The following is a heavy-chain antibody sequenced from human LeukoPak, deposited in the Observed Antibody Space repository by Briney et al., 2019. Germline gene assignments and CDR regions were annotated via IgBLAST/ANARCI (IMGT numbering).Heavy chain of an antibody. J-gene: IGHJ4*02. D-gene: IGHD6-13*01. CDR3: ARRSGSSWSSFDY. CDR2: ISGFGGST. V-gene: IGHV3-23*01. CDR1: GVTLSSYA. Sequence: GGSLRLSCAASGVTLSSYAMNWVRQAPGKGLEWVSGISGFGGSTYYAPSVKGRLTISRDNFGNMLYLHLDSLRVEDTAIYYCARRSGSSWSSFDYWGQGALVTVSS.